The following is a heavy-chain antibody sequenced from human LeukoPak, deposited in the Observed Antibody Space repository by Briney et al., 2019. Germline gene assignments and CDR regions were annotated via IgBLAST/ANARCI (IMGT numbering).Heavy chain of an antibody. D-gene: IGHD5-18*01. J-gene: IGHJ4*02. CDR1: GFTFSSYG. Sequence: GGSLRLSCAASGFTFSSYGMSWVRQAPGKGLEWVSAISGSGGSTYYADSVKGRFTISRDNSKNTLYLQMNSLRAEDTAVYYCAKVVGYSYGHFDYWGQGTLVTVSS. CDR3: AKVVGYSYGHFDY. CDR2: ISGSGGST. V-gene: IGHV3-23*01.